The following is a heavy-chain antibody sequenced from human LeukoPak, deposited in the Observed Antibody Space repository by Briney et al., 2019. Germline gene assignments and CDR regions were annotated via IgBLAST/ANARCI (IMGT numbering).Heavy chain of an antibody. J-gene: IGHJ5*02. V-gene: IGHV4-34*01. CDR2: INHSGST. Sequence: SETLSLTCSVYGGSFSGYYWSWIHQPPGKGLEWIGEINHSGSTNYNPSLKSRVTISVDTSKNQFSLKLSSVTAADTAVYYCARQYYYGSGGTRFDPWGQGTLVTVSS. CDR1: GGSFSGYY. CDR3: ARQYYYGSGGTRFDP. D-gene: IGHD3-10*01.